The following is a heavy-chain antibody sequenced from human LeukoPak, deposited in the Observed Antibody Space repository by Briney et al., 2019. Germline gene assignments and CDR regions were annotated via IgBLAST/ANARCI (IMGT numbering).Heavy chain of an antibody. J-gene: IGHJ4*02. CDR2: IYYSGST. D-gene: IGHD2-2*01. CDR3: ARDSARYCSSTSCYPKGFDY. Sequence: PSETLSLTCTVSGGSISGYYWSWLRQPPGKGLEWIGYIYYSGSTNYNPSFKSRVTISVDTSKNQFSLKLSSVTAADTAVYYCARDSARYCSSTSCYPKGFDYWGQGTLVTVSS. CDR1: GGSISGYY. V-gene: IGHV4-59*01.